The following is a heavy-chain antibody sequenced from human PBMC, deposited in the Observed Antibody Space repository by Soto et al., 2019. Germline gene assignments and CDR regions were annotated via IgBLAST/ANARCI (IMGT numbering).Heavy chain of an antibody. CDR2: IYYSGST. CDR1: GGSISSSSYY. CDR3: AAPMVRGGEVYGMDV. J-gene: IGHJ6*02. V-gene: IGHV4-39*01. D-gene: IGHD3-10*01. Sequence: SETLSLTCTVSGGSISSSSYYWGWIRQPPGKGLEWIGSIYYSGSTYYNPSLKSRVTISVDTSKNQFSLKLSSVTAADTAVYYCAAPMVRGGEVYGMDVWGQGTTVTVSS.